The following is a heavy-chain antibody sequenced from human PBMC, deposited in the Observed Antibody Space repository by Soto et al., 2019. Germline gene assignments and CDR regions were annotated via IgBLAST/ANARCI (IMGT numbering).Heavy chain of an antibody. CDR1: GFTFSSYA. Sequence: QTGGSLRLSCAASGFTFSSYAMSWVRQAPGKGLEWVSAISGSGGSTYYADSVKGRFTISRDNSKNTLYLQMNSLRAEDTAVYYCAKEALYSSSWLGRNYFDYWGQGTLVTVSS. CDR2: ISGSGGST. D-gene: IGHD6-13*01. J-gene: IGHJ4*02. CDR3: AKEALYSSSWLGRNYFDY. V-gene: IGHV3-23*01.